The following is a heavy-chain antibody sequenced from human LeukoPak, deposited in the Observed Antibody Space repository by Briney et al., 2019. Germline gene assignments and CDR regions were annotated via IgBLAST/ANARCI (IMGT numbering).Heavy chain of an antibody. CDR1: GFTVSSNY. CDR2: IYSGGST. D-gene: IGHD6-19*01. Sequence: GGSLRLSCAASGFTVSSNYMSWVRQAPGKGREGVSVIYSGGSTYYADSVKGRFTISRDNSKNTLYLQMNSLRAEDTAVYYCARVEAVAGTRWFDPWGQGTLVTVSS. V-gene: IGHV3-66*01. CDR3: ARVEAVAGTRWFDP. J-gene: IGHJ5*02.